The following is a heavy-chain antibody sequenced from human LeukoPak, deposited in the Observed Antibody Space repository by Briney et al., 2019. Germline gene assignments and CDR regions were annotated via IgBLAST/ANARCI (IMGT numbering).Heavy chain of an antibody. CDR2: ISSGSSYI. V-gene: IGHV3-21*01. CDR1: GFTFSSCT. D-gene: IGHD1-20*01. Sequence: GRSVRLSCAASGFTFSSCTMNWVRKAPGKGLEWVSTISSGSSYIYYADSVKGRFTISRDNAKNSLYLQMNSLRAEDTALYYCGSIPPSSYRSNWNCFDYWGQGTLVTVSS. J-gene: IGHJ4*02. CDR3: GSIPPSSYRSNWNCFDY.